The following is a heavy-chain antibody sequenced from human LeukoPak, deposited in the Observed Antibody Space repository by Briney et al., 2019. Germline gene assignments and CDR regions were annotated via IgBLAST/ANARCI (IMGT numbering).Heavy chain of an antibody. Sequence: PSETLSLTCTVSGGSISSSSYYWGWIRQPPGKGLEWIGSIYYSGSTYYNPSLKSRVTISVDTSKNQFSLKLSSVTAADTAVYYCASANFHYYGSGNYYYYGMDVWGQGTTVTVSS. CDR1: GGSISSSSYY. J-gene: IGHJ6*02. D-gene: IGHD3-10*01. CDR3: ASANFHYYGSGNYYYYGMDV. CDR2: IYYSGST. V-gene: IGHV4-39*07.